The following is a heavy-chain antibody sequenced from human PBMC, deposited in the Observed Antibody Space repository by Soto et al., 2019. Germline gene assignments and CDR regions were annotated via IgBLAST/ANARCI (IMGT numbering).Heavy chain of an antibody. Sequence: SETLSLTCTVSGGSISSYYWSWTRQPPGKGLEWIGYIYYSGTTNYNPSLKSRVTISVDTSKNQFSLKLSSVTAADTAVYYCARYSGSYSYNWFDPWGQGTLVTVSS. CDR2: IYYSGTT. CDR1: GGSISSYY. CDR3: ARYSGSYSYNWFDP. V-gene: IGHV4-59*01. D-gene: IGHD1-26*01. J-gene: IGHJ5*02.